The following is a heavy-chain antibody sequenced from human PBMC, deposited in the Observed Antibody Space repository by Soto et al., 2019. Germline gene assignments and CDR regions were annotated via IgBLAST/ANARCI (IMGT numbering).Heavy chain of an antibody. CDR3: ARGRYCSSTSCYARYSSSSYFDY. V-gene: IGHV4-39*07. CDR1: GGSISSGDYY. Sequence: SETLSLTCTVSGGSISSGDYYWSWIRQPPGKGLEWIGEINHSGSTNYNPSLKSRVTISVDTSKNQFSLKLSSVTAADTAVYYCARGRYCSSTSCYARYSSSSYFDYWGQGTLVTVSS. J-gene: IGHJ4*02. D-gene: IGHD2-2*01. CDR2: INHSGST.